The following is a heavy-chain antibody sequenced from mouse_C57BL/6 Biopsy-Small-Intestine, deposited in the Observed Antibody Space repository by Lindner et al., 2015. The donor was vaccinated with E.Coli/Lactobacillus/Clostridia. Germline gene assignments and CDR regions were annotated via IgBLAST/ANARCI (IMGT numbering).Heavy chain of an antibody. CDR3: ASAFAY. V-gene: IGHV14-2*01. Sequence: VQLQESGAELVKPGASVRLSCTASGFNIKDYYLHWVKQRTEQGLEWIGRIDPEDGETIYAPKFQDKATVTADTSSNTAYLQLSSLTSEDTAVYYCASAFAYWGPRDSGHCLC. J-gene: IGHJ3*01. CDR2: IDPEDGET. CDR1: GFNIKDYY.